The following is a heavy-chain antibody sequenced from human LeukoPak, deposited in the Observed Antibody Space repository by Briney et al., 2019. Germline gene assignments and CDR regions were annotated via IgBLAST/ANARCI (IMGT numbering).Heavy chain of an antibody. J-gene: IGHJ4*02. D-gene: IGHD2-15*01. Sequence: SETLSLTCTVSGDSISNYYWNCIRQPPGKGLEWISYVSYSGSTKYNPSLKSRVTISVDTSKNQFSLKLRSVTAADTAVYYCARRDCSGGTCPFDYWGQGTLVTVSS. CDR3: ARRDCSGGTCPFDY. CDR2: VSYSGST. V-gene: IGHV4-59*01. CDR1: GDSISNYY.